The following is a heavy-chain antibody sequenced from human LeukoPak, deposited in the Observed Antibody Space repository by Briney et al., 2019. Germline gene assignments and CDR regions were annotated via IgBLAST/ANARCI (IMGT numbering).Heavy chain of an antibody. CDR1: GRTFSSYA. V-gene: IGHV1-69*05. CDR3: ARSNIAARRFGLGFYMDV. J-gene: IGHJ6*03. Sequence: GSSVKVSCKASGRTFSSYAISWVRQAPGQGLEWMGGIIPIFGTANYAQKFQGRVTITTDESTSTAYMELSSLRSEDTAVYYCARSNIAARRFGLGFYMDVWGKGTTVTVSS. CDR2: IIPIFGTA. D-gene: IGHD6-6*01.